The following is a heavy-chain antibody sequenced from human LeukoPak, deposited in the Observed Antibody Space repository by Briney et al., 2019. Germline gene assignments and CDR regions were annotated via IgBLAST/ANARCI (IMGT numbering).Heavy chain of an antibody. CDR2: ISWNSGSI. Sequence: PGGSLRLSCAASGFTFDDYAMHWVRQAPGKGLEWVSGISWNSGSIGYADSVKGRFTISRDNAKNSLYLQMNSLRAEDTALYYCAKDVLAGDAFDIWGQGTMVTVSS. J-gene: IGHJ3*02. CDR1: GFTFDDYA. V-gene: IGHV3-9*01. CDR3: AKDVLAGDAFDI. D-gene: IGHD4/OR15-4a*01.